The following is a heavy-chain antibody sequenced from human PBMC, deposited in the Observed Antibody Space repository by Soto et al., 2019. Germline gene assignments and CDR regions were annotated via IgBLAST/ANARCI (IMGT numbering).Heavy chain of an antibody. CDR3: ASQKGYSYGFDY. J-gene: IGHJ4*02. CDR1: GFTFSSYG. V-gene: IGHV3-33*01. CDR2: IWYDGSNK. D-gene: IGHD5-18*01. Sequence: QVQLVESGGGVVQPGRSLRLSCAASGFTFSSYGMHWVRQAPGKGLEWVAVIWYDGSNKYYADSVKGRFTISRDNSKNTLYLKMNSLRAEDTAVYYCASQKGYSYGFDYWGQGTLVTVSS.